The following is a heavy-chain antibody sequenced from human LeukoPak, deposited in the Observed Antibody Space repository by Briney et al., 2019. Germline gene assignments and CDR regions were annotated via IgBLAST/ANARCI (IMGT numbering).Heavy chain of an antibody. Sequence: ASVKVSCKASGYSFTSHYMHWVRQAPGQGLEWLGLINPSGSSTLYAQKFQGRVTMTRDMSTTTDYMELSSLRSEDTAVHYCARDNSVGDVAWWFDPWGQGTLVTVSS. CDR2: INPSGSST. J-gene: IGHJ5*02. CDR3: ARDNSVGDVAWWFDP. CDR1: GYSFTSHY. D-gene: IGHD1-26*01. V-gene: IGHV1-46*01.